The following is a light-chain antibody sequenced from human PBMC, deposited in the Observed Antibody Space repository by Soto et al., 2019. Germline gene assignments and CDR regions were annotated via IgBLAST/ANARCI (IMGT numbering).Light chain of an antibody. Sequence: DLQMTQSPSPLSASVGDRFTITCRASQSISSYLNWYQQKPGKAPKLXXXAASSLQSGVPSRFSGSGSGTDFTLTISSLQTEDFATYYCQQSYGSPPYTFGQGTRLEIK. V-gene: IGKV1-39*01. CDR3: QQSYGSPPYT. J-gene: IGKJ5*01. CDR2: AAS. CDR1: QSISSY.